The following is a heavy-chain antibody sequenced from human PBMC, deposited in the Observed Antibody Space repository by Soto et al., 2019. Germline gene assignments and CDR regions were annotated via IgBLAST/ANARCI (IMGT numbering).Heavy chain of an antibody. J-gene: IGHJ5*01. D-gene: IGHD4-17*01. V-gene: IGHV3-74*01. Sequence: EVQLVESGGGLVQPGGSLRLSCAASGFTFFAYWIHWVRQVPGKGLVWVSRINSDGSHTSYADSVRGRFTISRDNSKNKAYLQSNSLTAEDKAVYYCAKDGDYGDDGGESWFASWGQGSLVTVSS. CDR1: GFTFFAYW. CDR2: INSDGSHT. CDR3: AKDGDYGDDGGESWFAS.